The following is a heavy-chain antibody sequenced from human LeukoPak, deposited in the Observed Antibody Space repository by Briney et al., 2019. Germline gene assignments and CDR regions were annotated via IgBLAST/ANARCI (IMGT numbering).Heavy chain of an antibody. CDR3: ARDGYSSSWYFMNWFDP. D-gene: IGHD6-13*01. V-gene: IGHV3-21*01. CDR1: GFTFSSYS. J-gene: IGHJ5*02. Sequence: GGSLRLSCAASGFTFSSYSMNWVRQAPGKGLEWVSSISSSSYIYYADSVKGRFTISRDNAKNSLYLQMNSLRAEDTAVYYCARDGYSSSWYFMNWFDPWGQGTLVTVSS. CDR2: ISSSSYI.